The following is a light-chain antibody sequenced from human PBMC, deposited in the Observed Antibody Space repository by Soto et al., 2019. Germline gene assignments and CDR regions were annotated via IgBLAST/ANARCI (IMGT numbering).Light chain of an antibody. J-gene: IGLJ1*01. CDR2: DND. CDR1: SSDIGAGFD. V-gene: IGLV1-40*01. Sequence: QSVLAQPPSLSGAPGQRVTLSCTGGSSDIGAGFDVNWYQQLPGTAPKLLIYDNDIRPSGVPDRFSGSKSGTSASLAITGLQADDEADYYCQSYDGGLSAYVFGTGTKVTVL. CDR3: QSYDGGLSAYV.